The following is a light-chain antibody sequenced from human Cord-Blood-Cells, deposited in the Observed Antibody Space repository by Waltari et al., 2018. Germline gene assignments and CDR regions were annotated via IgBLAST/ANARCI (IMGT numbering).Light chain of an antibody. CDR2: DVS. CDR3: SSYTSSSTLYV. J-gene: IGLJ1*01. V-gene: IGLV2-14*01. Sequence: QSALTQPASVSGSPGQSITISCPGTSRAVGGFNYVSCYQQHPGKAPKLMIYDVSNRPSGVSNRFSGSKSGNTASLTISGLQAEDEADYYCSSYTSSSTLYVFGTGTKVTVL. CDR1: SRAVGGFNY.